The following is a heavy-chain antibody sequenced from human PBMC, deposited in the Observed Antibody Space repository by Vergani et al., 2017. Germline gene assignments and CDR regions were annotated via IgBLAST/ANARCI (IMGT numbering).Heavy chain of an antibody. D-gene: IGHD3-10*01. V-gene: IGHV3-21*01. CDR3: ARDLRRGSLVDY. J-gene: IGHJ4*02. Sequence: EVQLVESGGGLVKPGGSLRLSCAASGFTFSSYSMNWVRQAPGKGLEWVSSISSSSSYISYADSVKGRFTISRDNAKNSLYLHMNRLRAEDTAVYYCARDLRRGSLVDYWGQGTLVTVSS. CDR2: ISSSSSYI. CDR1: GFTFSSYS.